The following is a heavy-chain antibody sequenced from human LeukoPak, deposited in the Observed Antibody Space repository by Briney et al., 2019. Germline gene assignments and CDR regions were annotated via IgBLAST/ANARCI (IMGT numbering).Heavy chain of an antibody. CDR3: ARVSTHYYDTDY. CDR2: INPNSGGT. Sequence: ASVKVSCKASGYTFTGYYMHWVRQAPGQGLEWMGWINPNSGGTNYAQKFQGRVTMTRGTSISTAYMELSRLRSDDTAVYYCARVSTHYYDTDYWGQGTLVTVSS. V-gene: IGHV1-2*02. D-gene: IGHD3-22*01. J-gene: IGHJ4*02. CDR1: GYTFTGYY.